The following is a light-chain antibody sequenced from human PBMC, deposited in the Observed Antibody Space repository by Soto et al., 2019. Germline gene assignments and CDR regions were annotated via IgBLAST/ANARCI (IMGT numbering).Light chain of an antibody. J-gene: IGKJ2*01. CDR2: AAS. CDR3: QQSYSTPYT. Sequence: DIQVTQSPSSLSASVGDRVTITCRASQSISSHLNWYQQKPGKAPKLLIYAASSLQSGVPSRFSGSGSGTDFTLTISSLQPKDVATYYCQQSYSTPYTFGQGTKLEIK. CDR1: QSISSH. V-gene: IGKV1-39*01.